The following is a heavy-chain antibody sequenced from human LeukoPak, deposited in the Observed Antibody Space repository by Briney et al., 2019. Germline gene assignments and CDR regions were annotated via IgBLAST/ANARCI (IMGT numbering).Heavy chain of an antibody. V-gene: IGHV4-34*01. CDR1: GGSFSGYY. D-gene: IGHD2-15*01. CDR3: ARAVRAATNYYYGMDV. J-gene: IGHJ6*02. Sequence: PSETLSLTCAVHGGSFSGYYWSWIRQPPGKGLEWIGEINHSGSTNYNPSLKSRVTISVDTSKNQFSLKLSSVTAADTAVYYCARAVRAATNYYYGMDVWGQGTTVTVSS. CDR2: INHSGST.